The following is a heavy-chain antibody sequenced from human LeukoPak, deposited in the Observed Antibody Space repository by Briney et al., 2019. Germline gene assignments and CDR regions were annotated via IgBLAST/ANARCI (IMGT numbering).Heavy chain of an antibody. V-gene: IGHV4-59*01. CDR2: IYYSGST. J-gene: IGHJ2*01. Sequence: SETLSLTCTVSGGSISSYYWSWIRQPPGKGLEWIGYIYYSGSTNYNPSLKSRVTVSVDTSKNQFSLKLSSVTAADTAVYYCARENYGGNSGRGWYFDLWSRGTLVTVSS. CDR3: ARENYGGNSGRGWYFDL. D-gene: IGHD4-23*01. CDR1: GGSISSYY.